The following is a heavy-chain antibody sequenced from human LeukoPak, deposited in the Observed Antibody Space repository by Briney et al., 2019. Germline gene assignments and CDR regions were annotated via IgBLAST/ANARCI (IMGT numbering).Heavy chain of an antibody. D-gene: IGHD3-22*01. Sequence: ASVKVSCKVSGYTLTELSMHWVRQAPGKGLEWMGGFDPEDGETIYAQKFQGRVTMTEDTSTDTAYMELSSLRSEDTAVYYCATANAYYYDSTNYDYWGQGTLVTVSS. V-gene: IGHV1-24*01. CDR1: GYTLTELS. J-gene: IGHJ4*02. CDR2: FDPEDGET. CDR3: ATANAYYYDSTNYDY.